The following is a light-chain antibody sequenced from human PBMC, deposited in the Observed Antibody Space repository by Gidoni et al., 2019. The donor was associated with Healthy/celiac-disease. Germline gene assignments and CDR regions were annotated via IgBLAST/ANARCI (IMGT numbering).Light chain of an antibody. J-gene: IGKJ2*03. V-gene: IGKV3-20*01. Sequence: DILLTQSPVTLSWSPGERATLSCRASQRVSSSDLAWYQQKPGQAPRLLIYGASSRATGIPDRFSGRGSGTDFTLTISRLEPEDFAVYYWQQYGSSPGSFGQGTKLEIK. CDR1: QRVSSSD. CDR3: QQYGSSPGS. CDR2: GAS.